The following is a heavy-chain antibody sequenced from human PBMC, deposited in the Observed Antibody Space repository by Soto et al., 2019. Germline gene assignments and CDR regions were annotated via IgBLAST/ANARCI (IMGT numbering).Heavy chain of an antibody. D-gene: IGHD2-2*01. CDR2: IYYSGST. CDR3: ARYCSSTSCYSGWFDP. J-gene: IGHJ5*02. Sequence: KTSETLSLTCTVSGGSISSGGYYWSWIRQHPGKGLEWIGYIYYSGSTYYNPSLKSRVTISVDTSKNQFSLKLSSVTAADTAVYYCARYCSSTSCYSGWFDPWGQGTLVTVSS. V-gene: IGHV4-31*03. CDR1: GGSISSGGYY.